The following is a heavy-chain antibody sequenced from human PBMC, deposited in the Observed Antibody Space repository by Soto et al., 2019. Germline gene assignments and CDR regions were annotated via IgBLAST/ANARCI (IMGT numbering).Heavy chain of an antibody. CDR1: GGSFSGYY. D-gene: IGHD3-10*01. Sequence: PSETLSLTCAVYGGSFSGYYWSWIRQPPGKGLEWIEEINHSGSTNYNPSLKSRVTISVDTSKNQFSLKLSSVTAADTAVYYCARALITMVRGVIIRRWFDPWGQGTLVTVSS. CDR3: ARALITMVRGVIIRRWFDP. CDR2: INHSGST. J-gene: IGHJ5*02. V-gene: IGHV4-34*01.